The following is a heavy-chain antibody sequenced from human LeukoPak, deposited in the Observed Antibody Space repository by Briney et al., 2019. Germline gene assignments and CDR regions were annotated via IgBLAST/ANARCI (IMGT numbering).Heavy chain of an antibody. CDR1: GFTFSSYA. Sequence: GGSLRLSCAASGFTFSSYAMSWVRQAPGKGLEWVSAISGSGGSTYYADSVKGRFTVSRDNSKNTLYLQMNSLRAEDTAVYYCAKDWGGGTSLYFDYWGQGTQVTVSS. CDR3: AKDWGGGTSLYFDY. CDR2: ISGSGGST. V-gene: IGHV3-23*01. J-gene: IGHJ4*02. D-gene: IGHD3-16*01.